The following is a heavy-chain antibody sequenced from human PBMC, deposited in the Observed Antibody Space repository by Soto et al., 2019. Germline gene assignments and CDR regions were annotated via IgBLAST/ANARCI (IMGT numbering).Heavy chain of an antibody. Sequence: LRLSCSASGFNFGSYGMSWVRQAPGKGLEWVSGLTASGLNTYYTDSVKGRFTISRDNSRNTVYLQMSGLRVEDTAVFHCAKGLGNAKEVWGQGTTVTVSS. D-gene: IGHD2-8*01. J-gene: IGHJ6*02. CDR1: GFNFGSYG. CDR2: LTASGLNT. CDR3: AKGLGNAKEV. V-gene: IGHV3-23*01.